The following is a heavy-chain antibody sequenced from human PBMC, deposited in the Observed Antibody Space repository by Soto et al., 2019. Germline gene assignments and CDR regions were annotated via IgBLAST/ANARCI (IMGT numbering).Heavy chain of an antibody. CDR2: IFHSGST. Sequence: SETLSLTCNVSNGYINSGGFYWSWIRQHPGKGLEWIGYIFHSGSTLYNPSLNSRVSLSADTSKNQLSLNLRSVTVADTAVYYCARGGIAGHWFGPWGQGILVTVSS. CDR3: ARGGIAGHWFGP. D-gene: IGHD6-13*01. J-gene: IGHJ5*02. V-gene: IGHV4-31*03. CDR1: NGYINSGGFY.